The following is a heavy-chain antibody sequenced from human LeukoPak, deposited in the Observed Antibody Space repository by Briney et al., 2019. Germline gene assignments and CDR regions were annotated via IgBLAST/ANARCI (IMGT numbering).Heavy chain of an antibody. Sequence: PSQTLSLTCTVSGGSISSGGYYWSWIRQPPGKGLGWIGYIYHSGSTYYNPSLKSRVTISVDRSKNQFSLKLSSVTAADTAVYYCARRPQGVTFDYWGQGTLVTVSS. CDR2: IYHSGST. J-gene: IGHJ4*02. D-gene: IGHD2-8*01. V-gene: IGHV4-30-2*01. CDR1: GGSISSGGYY. CDR3: ARRPQGVTFDY.